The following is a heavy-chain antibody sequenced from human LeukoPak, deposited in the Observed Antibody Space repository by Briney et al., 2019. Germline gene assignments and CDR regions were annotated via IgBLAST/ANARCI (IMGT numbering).Heavy chain of an antibody. V-gene: IGHV3-7*01. CDR3: ARDGYLAGLDY. D-gene: IGHD5-18*01. Sequence: GGSLRLSCEVSGFTFSRHWMTWVRQAPGKGLEWVASIKDDGNQKIYVDSVKGRFTISRDNVKNSLSLQMNSLRGEDSAVYYCARDGYLAGLDYWGQGTLVIVSS. CDR1: GFTFSRHW. CDR2: IKDDGNQK. J-gene: IGHJ4*02.